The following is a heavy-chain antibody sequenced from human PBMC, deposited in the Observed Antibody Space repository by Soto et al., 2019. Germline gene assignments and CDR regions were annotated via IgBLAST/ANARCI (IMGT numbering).Heavy chain of an antibody. CDR2: IGTAGDT. Sequence: GGSLRLSCAASGFTFSSYDMHWVRQATGKGLEWVSAIGTAGDTYYPGSVKGRFTISRENAKNSLYLQMNSLRAEDTAVYYCARGPPRGTDDYGDYFDYYYYYGMDVWGQGTTVTVSS. V-gene: IGHV3-13*01. D-gene: IGHD4-17*01. CDR3: ARGPPRGTDDYGDYFDYYYYYGMDV. CDR1: GFTFSSYD. J-gene: IGHJ6*02.